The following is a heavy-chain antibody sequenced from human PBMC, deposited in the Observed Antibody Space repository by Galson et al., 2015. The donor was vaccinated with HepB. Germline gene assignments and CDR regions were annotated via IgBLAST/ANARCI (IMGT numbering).Heavy chain of an antibody. V-gene: IGHV1-46*01. J-gene: IGHJ4*02. CDR1: GYTFTSYY. Sequence: SVKVSCKASGYTFTSYYMHWVRQAPGQGLEWIGIINPSGGSTSYAQKFQGRVTMTRDTSTSTAYMELSSLRSEDTAVYYCARDLDVEGASDYWGQGTLVTVSS. CDR3: ARDLDVEGASDY. CDR2: INPSGGST. D-gene: IGHD1-26*01.